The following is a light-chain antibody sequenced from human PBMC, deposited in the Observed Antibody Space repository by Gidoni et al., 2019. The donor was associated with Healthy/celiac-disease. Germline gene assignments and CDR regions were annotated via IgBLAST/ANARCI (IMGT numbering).Light chain of an antibody. J-gene: IGKJ1*01. CDR1: QSISSY. CDR3: QQSYSTPWT. CDR2: AAS. Sequence: DLQMTQTPSSLSASVGDRVTITCRASQSISSYLNWYQQKPGKAPKLLIYAASSLQSGVPSRFSGSGSGTDFTLTISSLQPEEFATYYCQQSYSTPWTFGQXTKVEIK. V-gene: IGKV1-39*01.